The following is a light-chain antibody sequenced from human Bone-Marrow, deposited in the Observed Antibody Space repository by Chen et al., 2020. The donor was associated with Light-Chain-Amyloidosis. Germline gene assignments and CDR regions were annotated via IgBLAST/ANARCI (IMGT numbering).Light chain of an antibody. Sequence: DIQMTQSPSTLSASVGDRVTITCRSSERISSWLAWYQQKPGKAPKLLIYKASDLESGVPSRFSGSGSGTDFTLTISNLQPDDFAVYYCQQYNTHATWTFGLGTKVEMK. CDR1: ERISSW. J-gene: IGKJ1*01. V-gene: IGKV1-5*03. CDR2: KAS. CDR3: QQYNTHATWT.